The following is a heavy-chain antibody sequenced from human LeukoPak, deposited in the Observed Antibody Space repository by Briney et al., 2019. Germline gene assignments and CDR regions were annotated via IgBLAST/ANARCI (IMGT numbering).Heavy chain of an antibody. CDR3: AKAQQLVLVSFLDY. V-gene: IGHV3-23*01. D-gene: IGHD6-13*01. J-gene: IGHJ4*02. CDR2: ISGGGGST. CDR1: GFTFTSYS. Sequence: GGSLRLSCAASGFTFTSYSMNWVRQAPGKGLEWVSTISGGGGSTYYADSVKGRFTISRDNSKNTLYLQMNSLRAEDTAVYYCAKAQQLVLVSFLDYWGQGTLVTVSS.